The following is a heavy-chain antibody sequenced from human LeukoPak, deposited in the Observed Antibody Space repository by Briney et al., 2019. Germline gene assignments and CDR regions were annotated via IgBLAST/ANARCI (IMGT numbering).Heavy chain of an antibody. Sequence: SETLSLTCTVSGGSISSSSYYWGWIRQPPGKGLEWIGSIYYSGSTYYNPSLKSRVTISVDTSKNQFSLKLSSVTAADTAVYYCATAYYDILTGPLRAFDIWGQGTMVTVSS. J-gene: IGHJ3*02. V-gene: IGHV4-39*07. D-gene: IGHD3-9*01. CDR1: GGSISSSSYY. CDR2: IYYSGST. CDR3: ATAYYDILTGPLRAFDI.